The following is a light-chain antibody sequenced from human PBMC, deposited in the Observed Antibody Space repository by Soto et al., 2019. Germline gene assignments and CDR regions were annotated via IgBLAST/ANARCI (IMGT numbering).Light chain of an antibody. J-gene: IGLJ3*02. CDR1: SSDVGAYNY. CDR3: TSYAGSNIWV. Sequence: QSALTQPPSASGSPGQSVTISCTGTSSDVGAYNYVSWYQQYPGKAPKLMIYEVNKRPSGVPDRFSGSKSGKTASLTVSGLQPEDEAVYHCTSYAGSNIWVFGGGPKLTVL. V-gene: IGLV2-8*01. CDR2: EVN.